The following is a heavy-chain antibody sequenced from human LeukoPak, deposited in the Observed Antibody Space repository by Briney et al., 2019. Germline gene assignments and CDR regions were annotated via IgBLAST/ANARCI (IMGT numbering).Heavy chain of an antibody. CDR3: ARLDFRSGYPQY. Sequence: GGSLRLSCAASGFTFSSYAMHWVRQAPGKGLEWVAVISYDGSNKYYADSVKGRFTISRDNSKNTLYLQMNSLRGEDTAVYYCARLDFRSGYPQYWGQGTLVTVSS. D-gene: IGHD3-3*01. V-gene: IGHV3-30-3*01. CDR1: GFTFSSYA. CDR2: ISYDGSNK. J-gene: IGHJ4*02.